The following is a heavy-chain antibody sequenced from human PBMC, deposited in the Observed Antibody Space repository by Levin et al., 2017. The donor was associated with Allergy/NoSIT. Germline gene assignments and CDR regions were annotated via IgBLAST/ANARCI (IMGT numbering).Heavy chain of an antibody. Sequence: QPGGSLRLSCATSGFTFSTYAMTWVRQAPGKGLQWISGLNDLGYNTYYVDSVKGRFTISRDNSKNTLYLQMNSLRVEDTAVYYCAREIDSAFGYWGQGTLVSVSS. CDR3: AREIDSAFGY. V-gene: IGHV3-23*01. D-gene: IGHD2/OR15-2a*01. CDR2: LNDLGYNT. CDR1: GFTFSTYA. J-gene: IGHJ4*02.